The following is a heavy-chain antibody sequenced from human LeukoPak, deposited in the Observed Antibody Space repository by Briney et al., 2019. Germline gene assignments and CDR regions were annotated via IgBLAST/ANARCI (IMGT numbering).Heavy chain of an antibody. CDR3: ARLWSTSCKGGSCPHQPNY. CDR2: INHSGST. V-gene: IGHV4-34*01. CDR1: GGSFSGYY. J-gene: IGHJ4*02. D-gene: IGHD2-15*01. Sequence: SETLSLTCAVYGGSFSGYYWSWIRQPPGKGLEWIGEINHSGSTNYNPSLKSRVTILLHTSKNQFSLKLSSVTAADTAVYYCARLWSTSCKGGSCPHQPNYWGQGTRVTVPS.